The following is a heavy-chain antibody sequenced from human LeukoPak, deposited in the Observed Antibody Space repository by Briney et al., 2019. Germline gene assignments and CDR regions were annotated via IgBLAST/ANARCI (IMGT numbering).Heavy chain of an antibody. CDR3: ARDLGTAMVLASFDY. CDR2: ISYDGSNK. Sequence: PGGSLRLSCAASGSTFSSYAMHWVRQAPGKGLEWVAVISYDGSNKYYADSVKGRFTISRDNSKNTLYLQMNSLRAEDTAVYYCARDLGTAMVLASFDYWGQGTLVTVSS. D-gene: IGHD5-18*01. J-gene: IGHJ4*02. V-gene: IGHV3-30-3*01. CDR1: GSTFSSYA.